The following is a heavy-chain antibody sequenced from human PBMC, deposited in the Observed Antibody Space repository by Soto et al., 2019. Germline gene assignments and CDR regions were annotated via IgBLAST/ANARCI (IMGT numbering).Heavy chain of an antibody. CDR1: GYTFTSYG. Sequence: RASVKVSCKASGYTFTSYGISWVRQAPGQGLEWMGWISAYNGNTNYAQKLQGRVTMTTDTSTSTAYMELRSLRSDDTAVYYCASGGQSVRYCSSTSCYPPPYVYYGMDVWGQGTTVTVSS. CDR2: ISAYNGNT. V-gene: IGHV1-18*01. CDR3: ASGGQSVRYCSSTSCYPPPYVYYGMDV. J-gene: IGHJ6*02. D-gene: IGHD2-2*01.